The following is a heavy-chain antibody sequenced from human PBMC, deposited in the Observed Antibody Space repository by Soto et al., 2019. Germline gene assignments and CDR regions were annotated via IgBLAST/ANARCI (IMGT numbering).Heavy chain of an antibody. Sequence: QVQLQESGPGLVKPSETLSLSCTVSGGSFSPNYWSWIRQPPGKGLEWVAYIYYGGTTSYNPSLTSRVSIALETAKSQFSLTLPSVTAADTAVYYCARLGAYYQSLDPWGPGTLVTVSS. J-gene: IGHJ5*02. CDR3: ARLGAYYQSLDP. V-gene: IGHV4-59*08. CDR1: GGSFSPNY. D-gene: IGHD2-21*01. CDR2: IYYGGTT.